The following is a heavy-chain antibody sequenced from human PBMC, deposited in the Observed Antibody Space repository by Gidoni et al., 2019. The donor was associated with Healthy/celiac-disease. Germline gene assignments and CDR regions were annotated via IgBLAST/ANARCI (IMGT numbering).Heavy chain of an antibody. D-gene: IGHD2-8*01. J-gene: IGHJ4*02. CDR2: LSYDGSHK. V-gene: IGHV3-30-3*01. CDR3: ARGWGGLCLYSLYY. Sequence: VQLVESGGGVVQPGRSLRTSCAASGVTCRSHAMNWVRQAPGKGPGWGAVLSYDGSHKYYATSGKGLFPIPRYKSKNTLFLQINRPRAYAPAVLYWARGWGGLCLYSLYYWGQGTLVTGSS. CDR1: GVTCRSHA.